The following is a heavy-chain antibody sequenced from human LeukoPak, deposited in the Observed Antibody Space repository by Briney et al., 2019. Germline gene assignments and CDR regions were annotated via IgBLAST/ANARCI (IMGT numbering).Heavy chain of an antibody. CDR2: INHSGST. Sequence: SETLSLTCAVYGGSFSGYYWSWIRQPPGKGLEWIGEINHSGSTNYNPSLQSRVTISVDTSKNQFSLKLSSVTAADTAVYYCARHPTRYCSSTSCYRGYYFDYWGQGTLVTVSS. D-gene: IGHD2-2*01. CDR1: GGSFSGYY. J-gene: IGHJ4*02. V-gene: IGHV4-34*01. CDR3: ARHPTRYCSSTSCYRGYYFDY.